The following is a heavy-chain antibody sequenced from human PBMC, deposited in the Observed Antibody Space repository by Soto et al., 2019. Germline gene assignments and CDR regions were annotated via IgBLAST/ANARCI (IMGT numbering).Heavy chain of an antibody. J-gene: IGHJ6*02. V-gene: IGHV3-23*01. CDR3: AKATTVTNLNYYYYGMDV. Sequence: GGSLRLSCAASGVTFSSYAMSWVRQAPGKGLEWVSAISGSGGSTYYADPVKGRFTISRDNSKNTLYLQMNSLRAEDTAVYYCAKATTVTNLNYYYYGMDVWGQGTTVTVSS. D-gene: IGHD4-17*01. CDR2: ISGSGGST. CDR1: GVTFSSYA.